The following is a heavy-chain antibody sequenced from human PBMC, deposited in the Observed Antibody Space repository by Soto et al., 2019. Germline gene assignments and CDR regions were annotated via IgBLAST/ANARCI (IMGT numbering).Heavy chain of an antibody. CDR2: IWYDGSNK. D-gene: IGHD2-15*01. J-gene: IGHJ3*02. V-gene: IGHV3-33*01. CDR3: AICSAPTRYCSGGSIDAFDI. CDR1: GFTFSSYG. Sequence: QVQLVESGGGVVQPGRSLRLSCAASGFTFSSYGMHWVRQAPGKGLEWVAVIWYDGSNKYYADSVKGRFTISRDNSKNTLYRQMTSRGAEDTAVYYCAICSAPTRYCSGGSIDAFDIWGQGTMVTVSS.